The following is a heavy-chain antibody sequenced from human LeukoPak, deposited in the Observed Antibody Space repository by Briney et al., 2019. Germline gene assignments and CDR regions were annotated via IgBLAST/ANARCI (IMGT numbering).Heavy chain of an antibody. D-gene: IGHD3-3*01. CDR1: GFIFRNYG. Sequence: GGSPRLSCVASGFIFRNYGMSWVRQAPGKGLEWVSSITTGSTYRYYADSVKGRFTISRDNSKNSLYLQMNSLRAEDTAVYYCAKQGIFGPGSQAFDIWGQGTMVTVSS. CDR2: ITTGSTYR. J-gene: IGHJ3*02. CDR3: AKQGIFGPGSQAFDI. V-gene: IGHV3-21*04.